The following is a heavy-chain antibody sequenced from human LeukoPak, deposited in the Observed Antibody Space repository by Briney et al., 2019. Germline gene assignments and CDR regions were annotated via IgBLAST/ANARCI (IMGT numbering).Heavy chain of an antibody. D-gene: IGHD3-16*01. Sequence: GGSLRLSCAASGFTFSSYSMNWARQAPGKGLEWVSGISGGGVTTYYADSVEGRFTISRDNSKNTLYLQMNSLRADDTAIYYCARNQQLGGHSYYYYGMDVWGQGTTVTVSS. CDR3: ARNQQLGGHSYYYYGMDV. J-gene: IGHJ6*02. CDR2: ISGGGVTT. V-gene: IGHV3-23*01. CDR1: GFTFSSYS.